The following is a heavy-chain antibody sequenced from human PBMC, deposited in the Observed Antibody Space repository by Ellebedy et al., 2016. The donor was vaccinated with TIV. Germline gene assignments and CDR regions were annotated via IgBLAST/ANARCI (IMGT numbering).Heavy chain of an antibody. D-gene: IGHD5-12*01. CDR3: ARGGRIREWLWVYFDY. V-gene: IGHV1-2*02. Sequence: ASVKVSCKASGYTFTSYGISWVRQAPGQGLEWMGWINPNSGGTNYAQKFQGRVTMTRDTSISTAYMELSRLRSDDTAVYYCARGGRIREWLWVYFDYWGQGTLVTVSS. CDR2: INPNSGGT. CDR1: GYTFTSYG. J-gene: IGHJ4*02.